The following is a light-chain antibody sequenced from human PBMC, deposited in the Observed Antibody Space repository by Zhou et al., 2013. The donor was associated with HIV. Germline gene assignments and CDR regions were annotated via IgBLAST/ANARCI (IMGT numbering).Light chain of an antibody. CDR1: QTISSY. J-gene: IGKJ1*01. Sequence: DIQMTQSPSSLSASVGDRVTITCRSSQTISSYLNWYQKKPGKAPELLIYGASNLQSGVPSRFSGSGSGAEFTLTISSLQPADFATYYCQQSYSVPWTFGSKGPRWKSN. CDR2: GAS. V-gene: IGKV1-39*01. CDR3: QQSYSVPWT.